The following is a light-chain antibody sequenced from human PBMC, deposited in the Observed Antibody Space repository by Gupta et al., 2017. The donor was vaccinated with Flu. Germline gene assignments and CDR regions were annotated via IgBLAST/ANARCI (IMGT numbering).Light chain of an antibody. J-gene: IGLJ2*01. Sequence: QSALTQPASVSGSPGQSITISCTGTSSDVGGYNYVSWYQQHPVKAPKLMIYEVSNRPSGVSNRFSGPKSGNTASLTISGLQAEDEADYYCSSYTSSSTVVFGGGTKLTVL. CDR3: SSYTSSSTVV. CDR2: EVS. V-gene: IGLV2-14*01. CDR1: SSDVGGYNY.